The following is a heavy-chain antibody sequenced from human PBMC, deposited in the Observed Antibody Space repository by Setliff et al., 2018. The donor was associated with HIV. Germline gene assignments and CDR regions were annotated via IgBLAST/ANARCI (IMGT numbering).Heavy chain of an antibody. CDR1: GGSISSYY. J-gene: IGHJ2*01. CDR3: ARHQGKYYDSSGYSGWFFDL. Sequence: SETLFLTCTVSGGSISSYYWSWIRQPPGKGLEWIGYVYYTGSTNYNPSLKSRVTISIDTSKNQFSLKLSSVTAADTAVYYCARHQGKYYDSSGYSGWFFDLWGRGTLVTGS. V-gene: IGHV4-59*08. D-gene: IGHD3-22*01. CDR2: VYYTGST.